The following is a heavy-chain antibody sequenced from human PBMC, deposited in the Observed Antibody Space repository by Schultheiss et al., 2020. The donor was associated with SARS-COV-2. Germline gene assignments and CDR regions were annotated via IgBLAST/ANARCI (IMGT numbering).Heavy chain of an antibody. CDR2: IYHSGST. CDR1: RASINDYY. J-gene: IGHJ6*03. CDR3: ARVSRYYYYYMDV. V-gene: IGHV4-59*12. Sequence: SETLSLTCTVSRASINDYYWTWIRQPPGKGLEWIGEIYHSGSTNYNPSLKSRVTISVDKSKNQFSLKLSSVTAADTAVYYCARVSRYYYYYMDVWGKGTTVTVSS.